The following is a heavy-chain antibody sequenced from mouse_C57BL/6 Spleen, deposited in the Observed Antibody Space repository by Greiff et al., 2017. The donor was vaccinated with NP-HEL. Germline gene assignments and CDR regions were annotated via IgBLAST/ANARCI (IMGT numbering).Heavy chain of an antibody. Sequence: QVHVKQPGTELVKPGASVKLSCKASGYTFTSYWMHWVKQRPGQGLEWIGNINPSNGGTNYNEKFKSKATLTVDKSSSTAYMQLSSLTSEDSAVYYCAREGYGNYSYYFDYWGQGTTLTVSS. V-gene: IGHV1-53*01. CDR2: INPSNGGT. D-gene: IGHD2-1*01. J-gene: IGHJ2*01. CDR3: AREGYGNYSYYFDY. CDR1: GYTFTSYW.